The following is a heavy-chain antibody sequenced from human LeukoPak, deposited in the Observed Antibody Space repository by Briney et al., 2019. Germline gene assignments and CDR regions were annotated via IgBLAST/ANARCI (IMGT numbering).Heavy chain of an antibody. CDR2: IYYSGRT. J-gene: IGHJ5*02. Sequence: SETLSLTCTVSGGSISSYYWSWIRQPPGKGLEWIGYIYYSGRTNYNPSLTRRVTISVDKSKKQCSLKLSSVTAADTAVYYCARSYDILTGYSHGDWFDPWGQGTLVTVSS. D-gene: IGHD3-9*01. CDR3: ARSYDILTGYSHGDWFDP. CDR1: GGSISSYY. V-gene: IGHV4-59*01.